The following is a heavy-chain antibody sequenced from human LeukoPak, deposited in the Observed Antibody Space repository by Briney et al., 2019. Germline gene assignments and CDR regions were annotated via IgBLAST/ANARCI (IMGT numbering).Heavy chain of an antibody. D-gene: IGHD6-13*01. CDR3: ARVGSSWYWDDY. CDR2: IFHGENT. CDR1: DYSVTSAYY. V-gene: IGHV4-38-2*01. Sequence: SETLSLTCAVSDYSVTSAYYWGWIRQFPGKGLEGIGSIFHGENTYYNPSLESRVTISVDPSKNQFSLRMTSVTAADTAVYYCARVGSSWYWDDYWGQGTLVTVSS. J-gene: IGHJ4*02.